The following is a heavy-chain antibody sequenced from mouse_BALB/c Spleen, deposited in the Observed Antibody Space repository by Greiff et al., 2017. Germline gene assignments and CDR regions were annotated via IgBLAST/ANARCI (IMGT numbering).Heavy chain of an antibody. J-gene: IGHJ3*01. CDR1: GFSLTSYG. Sequence: QVQLQQSGPGLVQPSQSLSITCTVSGFSLTSYGVHWVRQSPGKGLEWLGVIWSGGSTDYNAAFISRLSISKDNSKSQVFFKMNSLQANDTAIYYCARKYYGSWAYWGQGTLVTVSA. D-gene: IGHD1-1*01. V-gene: IGHV2-2*02. CDR2: IWSGGST. CDR3: ARKYYGSWAY.